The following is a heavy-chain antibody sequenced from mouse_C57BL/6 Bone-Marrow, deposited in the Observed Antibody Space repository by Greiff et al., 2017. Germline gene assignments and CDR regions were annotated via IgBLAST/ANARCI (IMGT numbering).Heavy chain of an antibody. J-gene: IGHJ2*01. Sequence: EVQLQQSGAELVRPGASVKLSCTASGFNIKDDYMHWVKQRPEQGLEWIGWIDPENGDTEYASKFQGKATITADTSSNTAYLQLSSLKSEDTAVYYCASQDVLLRSYSFDYWGQGTTLTVSS. D-gene: IGHD1-1*01. CDR3: ASQDVLLRSYSFDY. CDR1: GFNIKDDY. CDR2: IDPENGDT. V-gene: IGHV14-4*01.